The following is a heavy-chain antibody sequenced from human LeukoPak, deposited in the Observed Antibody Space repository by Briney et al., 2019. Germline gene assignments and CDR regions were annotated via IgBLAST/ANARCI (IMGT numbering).Heavy chain of an antibody. CDR3: AKDPWDY. J-gene: IGHJ4*02. CDR2: VHYDGSNK. CDR1: GFTFSSYG. V-gene: IGHV3-30*02. Sequence: GGSLRLSCAASGFTFSSYGIHWVRQAPGKGPEWVAFVHYDGSNKYYADSVKGRFTVSRDNSKNTVYLEMNSLSSEDTAVYYCAKDPWDYWGQGTLVTVSS.